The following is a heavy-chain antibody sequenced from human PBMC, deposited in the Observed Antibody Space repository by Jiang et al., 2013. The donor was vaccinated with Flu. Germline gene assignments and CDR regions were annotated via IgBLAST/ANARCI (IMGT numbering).Heavy chain of an antibody. CDR2: IDWDDDK. D-gene: IGHD2-2*01. CDR1: FSLSTSGMC. J-gene: IGHJ6*04. V-gene: IGHV2-70*11. Sequence: FSLSTSGMCVSWIRQPPGKALEWLARIDWDDDKYYSTSLKTRLTISKDTSKNQVVLTMTNMDPVDTATYYCVCSDRRVPAARDYYYYYGMDVWGKGTTVTVSS. CDR3: VCSDRRVPAARDYYYYYGMDV.